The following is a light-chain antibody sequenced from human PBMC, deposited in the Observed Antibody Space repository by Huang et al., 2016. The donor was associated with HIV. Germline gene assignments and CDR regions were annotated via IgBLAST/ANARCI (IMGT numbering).Light chain of an antibody. Sequence: EIVLTQSPGTLSLSPGEGATLSCRASQSISIYLAWYQHKPDQAPRLLIYDASKRAPGIPARFSGSGSATDFTLTISSLEPEDFAVYYCQQRSSWPRYTFGQGTKLEIK. CDR1: QSISIY. CDR2: DAS. V-gene: IGKV3-11*01. J-gene: IGKJ2*01. CDR3: QQRSSWPRYT.